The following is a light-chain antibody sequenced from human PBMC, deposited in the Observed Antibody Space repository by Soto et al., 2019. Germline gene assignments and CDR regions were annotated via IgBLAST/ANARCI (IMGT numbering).Light chain of an antibody. Sequence: EIVMTQSPATLSVSPGERATLSCRASQTVSSNLAWYQQKPGQAPRLLIYGASTRATGIPARFSGSGSGTEFILTISSLQSEDFAVYYCQQYNNWPPWTFGQWTKVEIK. V-gene: IGKV3-15*01. CDR1: QTVSSN. CDR3: QQYNNWPPWT. CDR2: GAS. J-gene: IGKJ1*01.